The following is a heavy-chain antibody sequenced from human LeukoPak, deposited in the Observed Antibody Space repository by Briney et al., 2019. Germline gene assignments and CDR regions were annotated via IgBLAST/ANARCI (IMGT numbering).Heavy chain of an antibody. CDR3: ARDGRQQLANWFDP. V-gene: IGHV1-69*13. CDR2: IIPIFGTA. D-gene: IGHD6-13*01. CDR1: GGTFSNYA. J-gene: IGHJ5*02. Sequence: VASVKVSCKASGGTFSNYAISWVRQAPGQGLEWMGGIIPIFGTAKYAQKFQGRVTITADESTSTAYTELSSLRSEDTAVYYCARDGRQQLANWFDPWGQGTLVTVSS.